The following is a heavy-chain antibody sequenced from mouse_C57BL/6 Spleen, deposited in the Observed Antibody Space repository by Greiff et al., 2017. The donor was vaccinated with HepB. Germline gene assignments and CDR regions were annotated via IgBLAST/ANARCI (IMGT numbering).Heavy chain of an antibody. Sequence: QVQLQQSGAELVRPGASVKLSCKASGYTFTDYYINWVKQRPGQGLEWIARIYPGSGNTYYNEKFKGKATLTAEKSSSTAYMQLSSLTSEDSAVYFCARNLYYGSLWYFDVWGTGTTVTVSS. CDR1: GYTFTDYY. CDR2: IYPGSGNT. J-gene: IGHJ1*03. CDR3: ARNLYYGSLWYFDV. V-gene: IGHV1-76*01. D-gene: IGHD1-1*01.